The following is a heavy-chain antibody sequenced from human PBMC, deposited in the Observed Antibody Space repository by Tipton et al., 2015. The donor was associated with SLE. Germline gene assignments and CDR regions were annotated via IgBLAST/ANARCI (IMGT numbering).Heavy chain of an antibody. CDR2: IRYDGSNK. CDR1: GFTFSSYS. V-gene: IGHV3-30*02. Sequence: GSLRLSCAASGFTFSSYSMNWVRQAPGKGLEWVAFIRYDGSNKYYADSVKGRFTISRDNSKNTLYLQMNSLRAEDTAVYYCAKDRTQQLVGGLFDYWGQGTLVTVSS. J-gene: IGHJ4*02. CDR3: AKDRTQQLVGGLFDY. D-gene: IGHD6-13*01.